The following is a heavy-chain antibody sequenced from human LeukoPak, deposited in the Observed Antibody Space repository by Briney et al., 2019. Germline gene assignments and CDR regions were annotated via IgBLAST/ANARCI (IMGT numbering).Heavy chain of an antibody. CDR1: GFTFSSYG. CDR2: ISYDGSNK. D-gene: IGHD5-18*01. V-gene: IGHV3-30*18. CDR3: AKDREQLWFGYYFDY. Sequence: GGSLRLSCAASGFTFSSYGMPWVRQAPGKGLEWVAVISYDGSNKYYADSVKGRFTISRDNSKNTLYLQMNSLRAEDTAVYYCAKDREQLWFGYYFDYWGQGTLVTVSS. J-gene: IGHJ4*02.